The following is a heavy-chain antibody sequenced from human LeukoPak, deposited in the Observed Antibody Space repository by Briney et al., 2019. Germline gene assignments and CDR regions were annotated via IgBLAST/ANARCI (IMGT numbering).Heavy chain of an antibody. J-gene: IGHJ6*03. CDR1: GFTSSSYE. Sequence: PGGSLRLSCAASGFTSSSYEMNWVRQAPGKGLEWVSYISSSGSTIYYADSVKGRFTISRDNAKNSLYLQMNSLRAEDTAVYYCATLFSGSYWVLMDVWGKGTTVTISS. V-gene: IGHV3-48*03. CDR2: ISSSGSTI. CDR3: ATLFSGSYWVLMDV. D-gene: IGHD1-26*01.